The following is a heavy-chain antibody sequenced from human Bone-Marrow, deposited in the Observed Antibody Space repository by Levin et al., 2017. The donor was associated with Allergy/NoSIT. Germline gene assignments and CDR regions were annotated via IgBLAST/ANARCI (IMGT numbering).Heavy chain of an antibody. V-gene: IGHV1-2*02. Sequence: ASVKVSCKASGYTFTDYYINWVRRAPGQGLEWVGWINPNSGGTNYAQKFQGRVTMTRDTSISTAYMELSRLRSDDTAVYYCARHPDFDIWGQGTMVTLSA. CDR1: GYTFTDYY. CDR2: INPNSGGT. CDR3: ARHPDFDI. J-gene: IGHJ3*02.